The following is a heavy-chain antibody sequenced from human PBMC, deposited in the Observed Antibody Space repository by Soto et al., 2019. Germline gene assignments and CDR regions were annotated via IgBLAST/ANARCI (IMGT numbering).Heavy chain of an antibody. J-gene: IGHJ4*02. D-gene: IGHD4-17*01. CDR1: GFTFSSYS. Sequence: EVQLVESGGGLVQPGESLRLSCAASGFTFSSYSMNWVRQAPGKGLEWVSSISSSSTYIYYANSVKGRFTISRDNAKNSLYLQRNSMRAEDTAVYYCARPMSGYSDYASVDYWGQGTLVTVSS. V-gene: IGHV3-21*01. CDR2: ISSSSTYI. CDR3: ARPMSGYSDYASVDY.